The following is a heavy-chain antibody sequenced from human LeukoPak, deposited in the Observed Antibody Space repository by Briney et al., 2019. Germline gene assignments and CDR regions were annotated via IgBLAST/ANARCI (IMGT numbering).Heavy chain of an antibody. Sequence: PGGSLRLSCAASGFTFSSYAMSWVRQAPGKGLEWVSAISGSGGSTYYADSVKGGFTISRDNSKNTLYLQMNSLRAEDTGVYYCAARYYDFWSGYYTDGYYYYMDVWGKGTTVTVSS. V-gene: IGHV3-23*01. J-gene: IGHJ6*03. D-gene: IGHD3-3*01. CDR3: AARYYDFWSGYYTDGYYYYMDV. CDR1: GFTFSSYA. CDR2: ISGSGGST.